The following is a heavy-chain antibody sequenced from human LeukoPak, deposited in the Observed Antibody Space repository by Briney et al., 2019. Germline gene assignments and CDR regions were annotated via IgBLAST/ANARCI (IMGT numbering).Heavy chain of an antibody. CDR3: ARERVVSDYNWFDP. CDR2: VNRVGYT. J-gene: IGHJ5*02. CDR1: GASFAGYS. V-gene: IGHV4-34*01. Sequence: SETLSLTCAVHGASFAGYSWSWIRQSPGKGLEWIGEVNRVGYTIYNPSLKSRVNISIDTSTTQFSLRLCSVTVADTAVYFCARERVVSDYNWFDPWGQGTLVTVSS. D-gene: IGHD6-25*01.